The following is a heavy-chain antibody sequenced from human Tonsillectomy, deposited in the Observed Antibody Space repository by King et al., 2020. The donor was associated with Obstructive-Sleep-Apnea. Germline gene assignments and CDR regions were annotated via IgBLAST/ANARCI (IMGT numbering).Heavy chain of an antibody. CDR3: ARVLWDGDYVNWFDP. J-gene: IGHJ5*02. CDR1: GVSISSYY. Sequence: QLQESGPGLVKPSETLSLTCTVSGVSISSYYWSWIRQPPGKGLEWVGYIYYSGSTNYNPSLKSRVTISVDTTKNQFSLKLSPVTAADTAVYYCARVLWDGDYVNWFDPWGQGTLVTVSS. D-gene: IGHD4-17*01. V-gene: IGHV4-59*01. CDR2: IYYSGST.